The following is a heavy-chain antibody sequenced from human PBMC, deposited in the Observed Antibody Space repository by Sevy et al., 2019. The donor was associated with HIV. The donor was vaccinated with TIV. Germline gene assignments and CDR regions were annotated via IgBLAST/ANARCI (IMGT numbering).Heavy chain of an antibody. CDR1: GGSITSLY. J-gene: IGHJ4*02. Sequence: SETLSLTCTVSGGSITSLYWNWIRQPPGKGLEWMANIYYNGHINYNPSLKSRVTLSLATSKNQFSLRLSSVTAADTAMYYCAGENAWGRGYSWGQGTLVTVSS. D-gene: IGHD1-26*01. V-gene: IGHV4-59*08. CDR3: AGENAWGRGYS. CDR2: IYYNGHI.